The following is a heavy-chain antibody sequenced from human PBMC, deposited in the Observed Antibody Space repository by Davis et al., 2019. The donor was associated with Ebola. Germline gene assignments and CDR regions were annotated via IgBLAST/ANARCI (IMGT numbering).Heavy chain of an antibody. D-gene: IGHD1-26*01. CDR3: ARRIPSGSYPLDY. Sequence: GESLKISCAASGFTFSSYSMNWVRQAPGKGLEWVSSISSSSSYIYYADSVKGRFTISRDNAKNSLYLQMNSLRAEDTAVYYCARRIPSGSYPLDYWGQGTLVTVSS. CDR2: ISSSSSYI. J-gene: IGHJ4*02. V-gene: IGHV3-21*01. CDR1: GFTFSSYS.